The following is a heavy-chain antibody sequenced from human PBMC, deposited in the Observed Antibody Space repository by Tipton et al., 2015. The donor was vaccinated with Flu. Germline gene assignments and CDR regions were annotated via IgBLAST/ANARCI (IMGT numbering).Heavy chain of an antibody. CDR3: ARVGLGDAFDI. J-gene: IGHJ3*02. D-gene: IGHD3/OR15-3a*01. V-gene: IGHV1-46*04. CDR1: GGTFSSYA. Sequence: QLVQSGAEVKKPGSSVKVSCKASGGTFSSYAISWVRQAPGQGLEWMGIINPSGGSTSYAQKLQGRVTMTRDTSTSTVYMELSSLRSEDTAVYYCARVGLGDAFDIWGQGTMVTVSS. CDR2: INPSGGST.